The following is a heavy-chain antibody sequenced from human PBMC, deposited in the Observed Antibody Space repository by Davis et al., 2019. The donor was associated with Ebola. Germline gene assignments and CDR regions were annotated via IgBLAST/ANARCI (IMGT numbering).Heavy chain of an antibody. V-gene: IGHV1-2*04. Sequence: AASVKVSCKASGYTFTGYYMHWVRQAPGQGLEWMGWINPNSGGTNYAQKFQGWVTMTTDTSTSTAYMELRSLRSDDTAVYYCARGLIAGPIDYWGQGTLVTVSS. CDR1: GYTFTGYY. J-gene: IGHJ4*02. D-gene: IGHD1-26*01. CDR3: ARGLIAGPIDY. CDR2: INPNSGGT.